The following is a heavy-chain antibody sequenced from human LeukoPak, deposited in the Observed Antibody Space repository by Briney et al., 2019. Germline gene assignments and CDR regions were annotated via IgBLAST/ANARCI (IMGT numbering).Heavy chain of an antibody. CDR1: GGSISRYY. J-gene: IGHJ1*01. CDR2: IYTSGST. V-gene: IGHV4-4*07. CDR3: ARDSSGWDEYFQH. Sequence: PSETLSLTCTVSGGSISRYYWSWLRQPAGKGLEWIGRIYTSGSTNYNPSLKSRVTMSVDTSKNQFSLKLSSVTAADTAVYYCARDSSGWDEYFQHWGQGTLVTVSS. D-gene: IGHD6-19*01.